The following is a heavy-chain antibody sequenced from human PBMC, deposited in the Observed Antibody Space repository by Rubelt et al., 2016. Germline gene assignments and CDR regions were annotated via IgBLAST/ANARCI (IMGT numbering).Heavy chain of an antibody. V-gene: IGHV4-34*01. D-gene: IGHD3-3*01. CDR1: GGSFSGYY. Sequence: QVQLQQWGAGLLKPSETLSLTCAVYGGSFSGYYWSWIRQPPGKGLEWIGEINHSGSTNYNPSLKSRVTISVDTSKNQFSLKLSSVTAADTAVYYCARVADFWSGYYYYYGMDVWGQGTTVTVSS. CDR2: INHSGST. J-gene: IGHJ6*02. CDR3: ARVADFWSGYYYYYGMDV.